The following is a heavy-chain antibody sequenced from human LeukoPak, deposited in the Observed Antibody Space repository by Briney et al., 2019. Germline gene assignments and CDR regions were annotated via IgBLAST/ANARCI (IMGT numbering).Heavy chain of an antibody. CDR3: AREGILIYYYDSSGYYPGGVDP. Sequence: SEALSLTCTVSGGSISSSSYYWGWIRQPPGKGLEWIGSIYYSGSTYYNPSLKSRVTISVDTSKNQFSLKLSSVTAADTAVYYCAREGILIYYYDSSGYYPGGVDPWGQGTLVTVSS. CDR1: GGSISSSSYY. J-gene: IGHJ5*02. CDR2: IYYSGST. D-gene: IGHD3-22*01. V-gene: IGHV4-39*07.